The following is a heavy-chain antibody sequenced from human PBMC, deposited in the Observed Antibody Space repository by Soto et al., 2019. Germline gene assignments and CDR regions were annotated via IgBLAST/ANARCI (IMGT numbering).Heavy chain of an antibody. Sequence: PGESLKISCKGSGYSFAGYWITWVRQKPGKGLEWMGIIYPGDSDTRYSPSFQGQVTISADKSISTAYLQWSSLKASDTAMYYCARRGTTVVDGAFDLWGQGTMVTVSS. V-gene: IGHV5-51*01. CDR1: GYSFAGYW. D-gene: IGHD4-17*01. CDR3: ARRGTTVVDGAFDL. J-gene: IGHJ3*01. CDR2: IYPGDSDT.